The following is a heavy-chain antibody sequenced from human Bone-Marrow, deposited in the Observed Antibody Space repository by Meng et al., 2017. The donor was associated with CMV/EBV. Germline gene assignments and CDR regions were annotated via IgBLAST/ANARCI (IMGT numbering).Heavy chain of an antibody. V-gene: IGHV3-21*01. Sequence: GESLKISCAASGFTFSSYSMNWVRQAPGKGLEWVSSISSSSSYIYYADSVKGRFTISRDNAKNSLYLQMNSLRAEDTAVYYCARDGLKGYCSSTSCYCYWGQGTLVIVSS. CDR3: ARDGLKGYCSSTSCYCY. D-gene: IGHD2-2*01. CDR1: GFTFSSYS. J-gene: IGHJ4*02. CDR2: ISSSSSYI.